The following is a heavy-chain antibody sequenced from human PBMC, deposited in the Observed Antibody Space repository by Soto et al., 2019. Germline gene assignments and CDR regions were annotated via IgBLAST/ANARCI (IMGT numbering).Heavy chain of an antibody. CDR1: RGTFRSYA. D-gene: IGHD2-2*01. V-gene: IGHV1-69*06. CDR3: ARYPDIVVVPAAMAQGWFDP. Sequence: GASVKVSCKASRGTFRSYAISWVRQAPGQGLELMGGIIPIFGTANYAQKFQGRVTITADKSTSTAYMELSSLRSEDTAVYYCARYPDIVVVPAAMAQGWFDPWGKGTLVTVSS. J-gene: IGHJ5*02. CDR2: IIPIFGTA.